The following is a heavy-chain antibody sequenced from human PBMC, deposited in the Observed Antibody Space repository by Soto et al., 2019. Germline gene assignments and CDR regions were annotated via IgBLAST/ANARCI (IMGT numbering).Heavy chain of an antibody. Sequence: VQLVESGGGLVQPGGSLRLSCAASGFTFSDYYMSWIRQAPGKGLEWVSYISSSSSYTNYADSVKGRFTISRDNAKNSLYLQMNSLRAEDTAVYYCARVTMVRGSIGYYFDYWGQGTLVTVSS. V-gene: IGHV3-11*06. CDR1: GFTFSDYY. J-gene: IGHJ4*02. D-gene: IGHD3-10*01. CDR2: ISSSSSYT. CDR3: ARVTMVRGSIGYYFDY.